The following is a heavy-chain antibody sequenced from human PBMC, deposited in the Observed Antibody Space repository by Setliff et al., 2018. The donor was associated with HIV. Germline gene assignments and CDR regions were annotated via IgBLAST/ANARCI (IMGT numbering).Heavy chain of an antibody. D-gene: IGHD6-19*01. CDR3: ARAEQWLVIDAFDI. V-gene: IGHV4-61*09. Sequence: SETLSLTCTVSGGSISSGSYYWSWIRQPAGKGLEWIGHIYTSGSTNYNPSLKSRVTISVDTSKNQFSLKLSSVTAADTAVYYCARAEQWLVIDAFDIWGQVTMVTVSS. CDR2: IYTSGST. J-gene: IGHJ3*02. CDR1: GGSISSGSYY.